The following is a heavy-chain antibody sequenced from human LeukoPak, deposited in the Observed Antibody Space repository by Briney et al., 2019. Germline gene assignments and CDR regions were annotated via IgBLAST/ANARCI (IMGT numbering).Heavy chain of an antibody. CDR2: IKEDGSEK. Sequence: GGSLRLSCAASGFTLSSYWMSWVRQAPGKGLEWVANIKEDGSEKYYVDSVKGRFTISRDNAKNSLYLQMNSLRAEDTAVYYCARDEHYSSSWYRAGEDAFDIWGQGTMVTVSS. CDR1: GFTLSSYW. D-gene: IGHD6-13*01. J-gene: IGHJ3*02. V-gene: IGHV3-7*03. CDR3: ARDEHYSSSWYRAGEDAFDI.